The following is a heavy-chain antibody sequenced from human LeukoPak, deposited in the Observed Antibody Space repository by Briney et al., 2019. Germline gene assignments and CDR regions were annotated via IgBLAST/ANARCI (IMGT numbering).Heavy chain of an antibody. CDR3: AKHKENYGDSCLDDN. CDR1: GFTFSNYA. Sequence: GGSLRLSRAASGFTFSNYAMSWVRQAPGKGLEWVSAISGSGGRTDHADSVKGRFTVSRDNSKNTVSLQMNSLRAEDTAIYFCAKHKENYGDSCLDDNWGQGTLVTVSS. V-gene: IGHV3-23*01. D-gene: IGHD4-17*01. J-gene: IGHJ4*02. CDR2: ISGSGGRT.